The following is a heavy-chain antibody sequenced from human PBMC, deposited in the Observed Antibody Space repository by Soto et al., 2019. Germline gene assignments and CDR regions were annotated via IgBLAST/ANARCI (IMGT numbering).Heavy chain of an antibody. D-gene: IGHD3-3*01. CDR2: FYPGDPQI. J-gene: IGHJ6*02. CDR3: ARSKYSTNWSHGIDV. CDR1: GYNFDTYW. Sequence: PGESLKISCKGSGYNFDTYWIGWVRQMPGKGLEWMGIFYPGDPQIKYSPSFQGQISTSVDKSISTAYLQWSSLKASDTAMYYCARSKYSTNWSHGIDVWGQGTTVTVSS. V-gene: IGHV5-51*01.